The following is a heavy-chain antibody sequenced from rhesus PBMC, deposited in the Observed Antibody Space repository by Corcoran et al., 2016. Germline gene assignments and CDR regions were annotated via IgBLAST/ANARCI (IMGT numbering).Heavy chain of an antibody. D-gene: IGHD1-1-1*01. CDR3: ASTGMEDS. CDR1: GGSISSSY. V-gene: IGHV4-169*02. J-gene: IGHJ6*01. CDR2: IYGSGSST. Sequence: QLQLQESGPGLVKPSETLSVTCAVSGGSISSSYWSWIRQAPGKGLEWIGDIYGSGSSTNYNPSLKSRVTLSVDTSKNQLSLKLSSVTAADTAVYYCASTGMEDSWGQGVVVTVSS.